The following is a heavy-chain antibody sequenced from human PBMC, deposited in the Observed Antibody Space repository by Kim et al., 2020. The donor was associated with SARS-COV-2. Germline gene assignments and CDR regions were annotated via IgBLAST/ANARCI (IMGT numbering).Heavy chain of an antibody. Sequence: EESLKISCKGSGYSFTSYWIGWVRQMPGKGLEWMGIIYPGDSDTRYSPSFQGQVTISADKSISTAYLQWSSLKASDTAMYYCARQVYCSGGSCSDDYWGQGTLVTVSS. J-gene: IGHJ4*02. CDR1: GYSFTSYW. V-gene: IGHV5-51*01. CDR2: IYPGDSDT. CDR3: ARQVYCSGGSCSDDY. D-gene: IGHD2-15*01.